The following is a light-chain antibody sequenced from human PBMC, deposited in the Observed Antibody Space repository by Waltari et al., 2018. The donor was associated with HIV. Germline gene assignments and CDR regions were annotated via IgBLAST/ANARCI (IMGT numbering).Light chain of an antibody. Sequence: QSALTQPPSASGSPGQSVTISCTGPTRDIGASNYVSWYQQHPGKAPKLLIHEVNKRPSGVPDRFSGSKSGDTASLTVSGLQAEDEAVYYCSSYAVTNIPIFGGGTNLTV. CDR1: TRDIGASNY. V-gene: IGLV2-8*01. J-gene: IGLJ2*01. CDR2: EVN. CDR3: SSYAVTNIPI.